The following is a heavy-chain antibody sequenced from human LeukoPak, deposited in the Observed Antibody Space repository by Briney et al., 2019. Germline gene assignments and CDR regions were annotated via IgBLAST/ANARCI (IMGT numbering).Heavy chain of an antibody. V-gene: IGHV4-4*07. CDR1: GGSISSYK. J-gene: IGHJ4*02. Sequence: SETLSLTCTVAGGSISSYKWSWIRQPAGKGLEWIGRIYSSGSTNYTPSLKSRVTMSVDTSKNQFSLKLSSVTAADTAVYYCARGIVGATAPDYWGQGALVIVSS. CDR3: ARGIVGATAPDY. CDR2: IYSSGST. D-gene: IGHD1-26*01.